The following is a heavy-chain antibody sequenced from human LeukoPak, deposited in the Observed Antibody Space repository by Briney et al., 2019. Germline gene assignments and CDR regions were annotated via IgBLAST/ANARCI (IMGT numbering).Heavy chain of an antibody. J-gene: IGHJ3*02. Sequence: KVSCKAFGGTFSSYAISRVGQAPGQGLEWMGGIIPIFGTENYAQKFQGGGTITADESTSTAYMELSSLRSEDTAVYYCARDHGSGTLDAFDIWGQGTMVTVSS. D-gene: IGHD3-10*01. CDR3: ARDHGSGTLDAFDI. CDR2: IIPIFGTE. V-gene: IGHV1-69*01. CDR1: GGTFSSYA.